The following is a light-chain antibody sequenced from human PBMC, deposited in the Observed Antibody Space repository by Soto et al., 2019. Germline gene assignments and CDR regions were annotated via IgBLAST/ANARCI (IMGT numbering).Light chain of an antibody. CDR3: QQYGSSPMYP. CDR2: GAS. Sequence: EIVLTQSPGTLSLSPGDRATLSCRASQSVSSSYLACYQQKPGQAPRLLIYGASNRATGIPGRISGSGSGKDFTLTISSLEPEDFAVYYCQQYGSSPMYPFVQGTKLEIK. V-gene: IGKV3-20*01. CDR1: QSVSSSY. J-gene: IGKJ2*01.